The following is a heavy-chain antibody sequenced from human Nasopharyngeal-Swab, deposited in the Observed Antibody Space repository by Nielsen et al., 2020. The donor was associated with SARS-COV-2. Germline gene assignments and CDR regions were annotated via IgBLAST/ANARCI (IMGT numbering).Heavy chain of an antibody. V-gene: IGHV3-11*01. J-gene: IGHJ3*02. CDR2: ISSSGSTI. D-gene: IGHD6-13*01. Sequence: GGSLRLSCAASGFTFSDYYMSWIRQAPGKGLEWVSYISSSGSTIYYADSVKGRFTFSRDNSKNTLYLQMNSLRAEDTAVYYCAKTHESNSWSGAFDIWGQGTMVTVSS. CDR1: GFTFSDYY. CDR3: AKTHESNSWSGAFDI.